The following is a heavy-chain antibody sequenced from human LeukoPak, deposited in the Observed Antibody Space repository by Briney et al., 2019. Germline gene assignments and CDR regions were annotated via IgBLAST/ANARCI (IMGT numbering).Heavy chain of an antibody. CDR2: IRSKAYGGTT. Sequence: GGSLRLSCTASGFTFGDYAMSWVRQAPGKGLEWVGFIRSKAYGGTTEYAASVKGRFTISRDDSKSIAYLQMNSLKTEDTAVYYCARDRGYTYGHPLDYWGQGTLVTVSS. D-gene: IGHD5-18*01. CDR1: GFTFGDYA. CDR3: ARDRGYTYGHPLDY. V-gene: IGHV3-49*04. J-gene: IGHJ4*02.